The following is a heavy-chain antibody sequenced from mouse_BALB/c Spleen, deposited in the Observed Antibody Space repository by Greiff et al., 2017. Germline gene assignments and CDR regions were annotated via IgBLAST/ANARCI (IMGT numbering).Heavy chain of an antibody. Sequence: EVKLVESGGGLVQPGGSRKLSCAASGFTFSSFGMHWVRQAPEKGLEWVAYISSGSSTIYYADTVKGRFTISRDNPKNTLFLQMTSLRSEDTAMYYCAREGGKVAMDYWGQGTSVTVSS. D-gene: IGHD1-1*02. J-gene: IGHJ4*01. CDR3: AREGGKVAMDY. CDR1: GFTFSSFG. V-gene: IGHV5-17*02. CDR2: ISSGSSTI.